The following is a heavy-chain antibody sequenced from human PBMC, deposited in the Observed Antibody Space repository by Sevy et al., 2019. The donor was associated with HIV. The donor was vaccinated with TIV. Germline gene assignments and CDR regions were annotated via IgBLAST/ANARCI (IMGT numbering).Heavy chain of an antibody. V-gene: IGHV3-64D*06. CDR1: AFTFSSYA. CDR2: ISSNGGST. J-gene: IGHJ6*02. D-gene: IGHD2-15*01. CDR3: VKDMSCSGGSCYPPGVYYYYGMDV. Sequence: GGSLRLSCSASAFTFSSYAMHWVRQAPGKGLEYVSAISSNGGSTYYADSVKGRFTISRDNSKNTLYLQMSSLRAEDTAVYYCVKDMSCSGGSCYPPGVYYYYGMDVWGQGTTVTVSS.